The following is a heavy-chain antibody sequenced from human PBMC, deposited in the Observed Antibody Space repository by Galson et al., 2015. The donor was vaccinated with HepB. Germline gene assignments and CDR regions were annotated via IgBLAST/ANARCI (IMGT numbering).Heavy chain of an antibody. CDR1: AFTFNAYA. CDR3: ARGLNFRYFDWLLQDDWYVDL. J-gene: IGHJ2*01. CDR2: ISFDGNNK. V-gene: IGHV3-30*04. D-gene: IGHD3-9*01. Sequence: SLRLSCAASAFTFNAYAMHWVRQTPGKGLEWVAAISFDGNNKFYADSVQGRFTISRDSFKNTLYLQMNSLGVEDTAVYYCARGLNFRYFDWLLQDDWYVDLWGRGTLVTVSS.